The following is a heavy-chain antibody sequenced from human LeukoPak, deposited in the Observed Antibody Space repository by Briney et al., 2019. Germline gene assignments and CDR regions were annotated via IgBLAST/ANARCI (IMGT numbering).Heavy chain of an antibody. V-gene: IGHV3-53*01. D-gene: IGHD3-16*01. J-gene: IGHJ3*02. CDR2: IYSGGRT. CDR1: GFTFSTYG. Sequence: PGRSLRLSCAASGFTFSTYGMHWVRQAPGKGLEWVSVIYSGGRTYYADSVKGRFTISRDNSKNTMFLQMNSLRAEDTAVYYCARSWGFAFDIWGQGTMVTVSS. CDR3: ARSWGFAFDI.